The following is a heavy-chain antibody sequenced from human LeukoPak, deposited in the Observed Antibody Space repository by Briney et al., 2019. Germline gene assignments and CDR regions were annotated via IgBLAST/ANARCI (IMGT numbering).Heavy chain of an antibody. CDR1: HYTFTSYG. D-gene: IGHD1-1*01. J-gene: IGHJ4*02. Sequence: APVKVSCKASHYTFTSYGVSWVRQAPGQGLEWLGWISAYNGNTNYAQKFQGRVTLTTDTSTNTAYMELRSLRSDDTAVYYCARDGALGPERPPDYWGQGTLVTVSS. CDR3: ARDGALGPERPPDY. CDR2: ISAYNGNT. V-gene: IGHV1-18*01.